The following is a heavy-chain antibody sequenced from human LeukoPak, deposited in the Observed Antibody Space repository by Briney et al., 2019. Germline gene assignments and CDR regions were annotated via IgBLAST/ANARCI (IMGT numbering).Heavy chain of an antibody. V-gene: IGHV1-2*02. D-gene: IGHD2-2*01. CDR2: INPNSGGR. J-gene: IGHJ4*02. CDR1: GYTFTGYY. Sequence: ASVKVSCKASGYTFTGYYMHWVRQPPGQGLERMGWINPNSGGRSYAQKLEGRVTMTRDTSISTAYMELSRLRSDDTAVYYCARVVSTPGPAATFDYWGQGTLVTVSS. CDR3: ARVVSTPGPAATFDY.